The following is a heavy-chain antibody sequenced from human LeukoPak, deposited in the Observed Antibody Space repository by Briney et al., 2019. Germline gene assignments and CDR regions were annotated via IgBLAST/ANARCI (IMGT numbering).Heavy chain of an antibody. Sequence: GGSLRLSCAASGFTFSSYGMHWVRQAPGKGLEWVSSISSSSSYIYYADSVKGRFTISRDNAKNSLYLQMNSLRAEDTAVYYCARERGVVPAAMFYYWGQGTLVTVSS. J-gene: IGHJ4*02. CDR1: GFTFSSYG. D-gene: IGHD2-2*01. CDR2: ISSSSSYI. V-gene: IGHV3-21*01. CDR3: ARERGVVPAAMFYY.